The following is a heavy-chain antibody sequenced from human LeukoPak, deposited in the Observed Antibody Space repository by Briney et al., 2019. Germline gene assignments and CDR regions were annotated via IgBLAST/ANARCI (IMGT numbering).Heavy chain of an antibody. CDR2: INTNTGNP. CDR1: GYTFTSYA. D-gene: IGHD6-19*01. CDR3: ARDRPREQWLVRYYYYGMDV. Sequence: GASVTVSFTASGYTFTSYAMNWVRQAPGQGLEWMGWINTNTGNPTYAQGFTGRFVFSLDTSVSTAYLQISSLKAEDTAVYYCARDRPREQWLVRYYYYGMDVWGQGTTVTVSS. V-gene: IGHV7-4-1*02. J-gene: IGHJ6*02.